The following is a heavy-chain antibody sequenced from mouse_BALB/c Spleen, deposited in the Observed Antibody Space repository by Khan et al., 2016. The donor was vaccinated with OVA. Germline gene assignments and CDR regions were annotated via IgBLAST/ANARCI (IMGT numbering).Heavy chain of an antibody. V-gene: IGHV3-2*02. J-gene: IGHJ4*01. CDR3: ARSLYYSDSYAMDY. D-gene: IGHD2-13*01. CDR1: GYSITSDFA. CDR2: ISSTGST. Sequence: EVQLQESGPGLVKPSQSLFLTCTVTGYSITSDFAWNWIRQFLGNKLEWMGYISSTGSTSYSPSLKSRFSITRDTSKNQFSLHLNSVTTEDTATYYCARSLYYSDSYAMDYWGQGTSVTVSS.